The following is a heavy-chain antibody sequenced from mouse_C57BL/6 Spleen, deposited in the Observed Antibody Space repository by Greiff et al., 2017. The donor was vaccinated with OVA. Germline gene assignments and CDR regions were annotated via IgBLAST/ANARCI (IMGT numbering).Heavy chain of an antibody. Sequence: VQLQQPGAELVKPGASVKLSCKASGYTFTSYWMHWVKQRPGQGLEWIGMIHPNSGSTNYNEKFKIKATLTVDKSSTTAYMQLSSLTSEDSAFDFFASEGYYGLAWFAYWGQGTLVTVSA. CDR2: IHPNSGST. D-gene: IGHD2-1*01. CDR3: ASEGYYGLAWFAY. J-gene: IGHJ3*01. V-gene: IGHV1-64*01. CDR1: GYTFTSYW.